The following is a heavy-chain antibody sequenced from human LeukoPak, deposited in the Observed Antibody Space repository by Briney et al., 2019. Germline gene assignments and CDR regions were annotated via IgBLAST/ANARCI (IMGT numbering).Heavy chain of an antibody. D-gene: IGHD1-7*01. V-gene: IGHV4-30-2*01. CDR2: IYHSGST. J-gene: IGHJ4*02. Sequence: SETLSLTCAVSGGSISSGGYSWSWIRQPPGKGLEWIGYIYHSGSTYYNPSLKSRVTISVDRSKNQFSLKLSSVTAADTAVYYCARGDNWNYNFDYWAREPWSPSPQ. CDR3: ARGDNWNYNFDY. CDR1: GGSISSGGYS.